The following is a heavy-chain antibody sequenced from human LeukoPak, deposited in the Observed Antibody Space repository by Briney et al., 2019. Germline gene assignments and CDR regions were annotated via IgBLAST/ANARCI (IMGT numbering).Heavy chain of an antibody. CDR1: GGSISSSDW. V-gene: IGHV4-4*02. J-gene: IGHJ4*02. CDR3: ARGLVIAVTGWGQWELPPAGHDS. Sequence: SETLSLTCAVSGGSISSSDWWSWVRQPPGKGLEWIGEIYHSGSTNYNPSLKSRVTISVDTSKNQFSLKLRSVTAADTAVYYCARGLVIAVTGWGQWELPPAGHDSWGQGTLVTVSS. D-gene: IGHD1-26*01. CDR2: IYHSGST.